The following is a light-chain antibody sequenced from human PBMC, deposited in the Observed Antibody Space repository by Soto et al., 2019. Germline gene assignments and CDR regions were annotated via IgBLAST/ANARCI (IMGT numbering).Light chain of an antibody. CDR3: QQYGSSRT. J-gene: IGKJ1*01. CDR1: QSVSSY. Sequence: EIVLTQSPATLSLSPGERATLSCRASQSVSSYLAWYQQKPGQAPRLRIYDASNRATGIPARFSGSGSGTDFTLTISSLEPEDFAVYYCQQYGSSRTFGQGTKVDIK. V-gene: IGKV3-11*01. CDR2: DAS.